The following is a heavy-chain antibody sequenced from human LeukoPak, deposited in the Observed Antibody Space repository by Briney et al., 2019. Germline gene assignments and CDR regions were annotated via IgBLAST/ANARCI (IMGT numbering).Heavy chain of an antibody. V-gene: IGHV4-4*07. Sequence: PSETLSLTCTVSGGSISSYYWSWIRQPAGKGLEWIGRIYTSGSTNYNPSLKSRVTMSVDTSKNQFSLKLSSVTAADTAVYYCAATVTSYYYYYVDVWGKGTTVTISS. CDR1: GGSISSYY. D-gene: IGHD4-17*01. J-gene: IGHJ6*03. CDR3: AATVTSYYYYYVDV. CDR2: IYTSGST.